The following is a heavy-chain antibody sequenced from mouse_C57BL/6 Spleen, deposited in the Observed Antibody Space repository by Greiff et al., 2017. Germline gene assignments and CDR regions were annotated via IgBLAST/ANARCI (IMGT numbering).Heavy chain of an antibody. CDR2: INPYNGGT. J-gene: IGHJ2*01. D-gene: IGHD1-1*01. Sequence: EVQLQQSGPVLVKPGASVKMSCKASGYTFTDYYMNWVKQSHGKSLEWIGVINPYNGGTSYNQKFKGKATLTVDKSSSTAYMELNSLTSEDSAVXYCARELTTVVARYYFDYWGQGTTLTVSS. V-gene: IGHV1-19*01. CDR3: ARELTTVVARYYFDY. CDR1: GYTFTDYY.